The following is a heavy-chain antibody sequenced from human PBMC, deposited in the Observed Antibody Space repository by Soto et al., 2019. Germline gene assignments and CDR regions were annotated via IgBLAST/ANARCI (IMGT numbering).Heavy chain of an antibody. V-gene: IGHV4-30-2*01. CDR2: IYQSGST. J-gene: IGHJ3*02. Sequence: SETLSLTCAVSGTYSWSWIRQPPGKGLEWIGCIYQSGSTYYNPSLKSRLNISLDRSKNHFSLTLSSVTAADTAVYYCARNTGHNVFDIWGQGTMVTVSS. CDR3: ARNTGHNVFDI. D-gene: IGHD1-1*01. CDR1: GTYS.